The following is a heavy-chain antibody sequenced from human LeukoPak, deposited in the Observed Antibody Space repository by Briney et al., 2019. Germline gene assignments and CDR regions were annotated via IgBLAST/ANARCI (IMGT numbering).Heavy chain of an antibody. CDR1: GESFSRYY. J-gene: IGHJ4*03. CDR2: IDHRGDT. Sequence: NPSETLSLTCAVHGESFSRYYWSWIRQSPGKGLEWIAEIDHRGDTNYNPSVKSRVTISVDTSKNQFSLKMRSLSAADTALYYCARGATISETGYFDFWGQGTLVTVSS. D-gene: IGHD5-24*01. CDR3: ARGATISETGYFDF. V-gene: IGHV4-34*01.